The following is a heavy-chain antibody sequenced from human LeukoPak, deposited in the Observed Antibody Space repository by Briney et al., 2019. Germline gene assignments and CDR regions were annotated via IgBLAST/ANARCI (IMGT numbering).Heavy chain of an antibody. CDR1: GGSISSYY. CDR3: ARGPRNFYYFDY. CDR2: IYYSGST. J-gene: IGHJ4*02. Sequence: SETLSLTCTVSGGSISSYYWSWVRQPPGKGLEWIGYIYYSGSTNYNPSLKSRVTISVDTSKNQFSLKLSSVTAADTAVYYCARGPRNFYYFDYWGQGTLVTVSS. V-gene: IGHV4-59*01. D-gene: IGHD4-11*01.